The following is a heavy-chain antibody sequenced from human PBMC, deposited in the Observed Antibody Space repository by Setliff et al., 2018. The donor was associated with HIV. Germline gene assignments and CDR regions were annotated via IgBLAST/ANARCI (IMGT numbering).Heavy chain of an antibody. CDR1: GYTFTRNA. Sequence: ASVKVSCKASGYTFTRNAMNWVRQAPRQGLEWMGYINTNTGNPTYAQGFTGRFVFSFDTSVTTAYLQITGLRTEDTAVYFCARGGTHYDFWSGYRLGYFDLWGRGTLVTVSS. J-gene: IGHJ2*01. CDR3: ARGGTHYDFWSGYRLGYFDL. CDR2: INTNTGNP. V-gene: IGHV7-4-1*02. D-gene: IGHD3-3*01.